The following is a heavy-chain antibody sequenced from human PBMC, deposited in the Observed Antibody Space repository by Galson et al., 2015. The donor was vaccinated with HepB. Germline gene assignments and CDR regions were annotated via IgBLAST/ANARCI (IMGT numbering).Heavy chain of an antibody. CDR2: ISSTGPTM. CDR3: ARVYFGSGSSSAYWYFNL. V-gene: IGHV3-48*02. D-gene: IGHD3-10*01. CDR1: GFTFSSYT. Sequence: SLRLSCAASGFTFSSYTMNWVRQAPGKGLESVSYISSTGPTMYYADYAKGRFTISRDNAQNSLYLQMNSLRDEDTAVYYCARVYFGSGSSSAYWYFNLWGRGALVTVSS. J-gene: IGHJ2*01.